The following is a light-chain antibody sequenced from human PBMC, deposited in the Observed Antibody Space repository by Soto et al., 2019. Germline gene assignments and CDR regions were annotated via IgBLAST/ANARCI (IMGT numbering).Light chain of an antibody. Sequence: EIVLTQSPGTLSLSPGESATLSCRASESISSTSLAWYQQKPGQAPRLLIYGTSSRATDIPGRFTGSGSGTDFTLTIRRLEPEDFAVYYCHTYGRPPLTFGGGTKVDIK. CDR3: HTYGRPPLT. V-gene: IGKV3-20*01. CDR2: GTS. J-gene: IGKJ4*01. CDR1: ESISSTS.